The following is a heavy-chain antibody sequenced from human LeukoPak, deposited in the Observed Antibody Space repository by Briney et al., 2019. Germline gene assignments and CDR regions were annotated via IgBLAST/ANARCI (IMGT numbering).Heavy chain of an antibody. V-gene: IGHV1-18*01. J-gene: IGHJ3*02. CDR2: ISPESGNT. CDR3: TRVRNSNNWWGAFDI. Sequence: ASVNVSCKAFGYTFDTSSITWVRQAPGQRLEWMGWISPESGNTQYAQGVQGRVTVTTDTSRSTAYMELRSLRPDDTAVYYCTRVRNSNNWWGAFDIWGQGTMVTVS. D-gene: IGHD1-1*01. CDR1: GYTFDTSS.